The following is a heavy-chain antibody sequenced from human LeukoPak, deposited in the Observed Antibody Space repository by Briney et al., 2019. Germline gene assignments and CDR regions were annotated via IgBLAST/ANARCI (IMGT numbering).Heavy chain of an antibody. Sequence: PSETLSLTCTVSGGSISSYYWSWIRQPAGKGLEWIGYVAYSGSTNYNPSLKSRVTIPLDTSKNQFSLKLSSVTVADTAVYYCARTVSGYYFNAWGPGTLVTVSS. CDR2: VAYSGST. V-gene: IGHV4-59*01. J-gene: IGHJ5*02. D-gene: IGHD5-12*01. CDR1: GGSISSYY. CDR3: ARTVSGYYFNA.